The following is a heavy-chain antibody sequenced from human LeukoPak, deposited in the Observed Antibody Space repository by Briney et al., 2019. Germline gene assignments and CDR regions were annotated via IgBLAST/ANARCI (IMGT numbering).Heavy chain of an antibody. CDR2: ISCNSGSI. J-gene: IGHJ4*02. Sequence: GRSLRLSCAASGFTFDDYAMHWVRQAPGKGLEWVSGISCNSGSIGYADSVKGRFTISRDNAKNSLYLQMNSLRAEDTALYYCAKDGGIAAAGTSFDYWGQGTLVTVSS. CDR1: GFTFDDYA. D-gene: IGHD6-13*01. CDR3: AKDGGIAAAGTSFDY. V-gene: IGHV3-9*01.